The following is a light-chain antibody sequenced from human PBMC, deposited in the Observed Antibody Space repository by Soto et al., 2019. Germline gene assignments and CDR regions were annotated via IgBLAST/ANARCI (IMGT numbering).Light chain of an antibody. J-gene: IGKJ3*01. V-gene: IGKV1-39*01. CDR3: QETYSVPFFS. Sequence: DIQLTQSPSSLSASVGDRVTITCRASESISTYLNWFQQKPGKAPRLLIYAASSLHSGVPSRFSGSGSGTDFTRTISSLQPQDFATYYCQETYSVPFFSFGPGTKVDIK. CDR1: ESISTY. CDR2: AAS.